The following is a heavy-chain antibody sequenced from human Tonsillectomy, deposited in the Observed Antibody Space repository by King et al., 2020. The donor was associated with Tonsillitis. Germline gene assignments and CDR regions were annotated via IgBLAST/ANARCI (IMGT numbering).Heavy chain of an antibody. CDR3: ARGDVLTGYYPWSGYYGMDV. CDR2: ITPSGGTT. Sequence: QLVQSGAEVKKPGASVKVSCKASGHTFTSYYIHWARQAPGHGLEWMGIITPSGGTTSYAQKFQGRVTMTRDTSTSTVYMELSSLRSEDTAVYYCARGDVLTGYYPWSGYYGMDVWGQGTTVTVCS. V-gene: IGHV1-46*01. D-gene: IGHD3-9*01. J-gene: IGHJ6*02. CDR1: GHTFTSYY.